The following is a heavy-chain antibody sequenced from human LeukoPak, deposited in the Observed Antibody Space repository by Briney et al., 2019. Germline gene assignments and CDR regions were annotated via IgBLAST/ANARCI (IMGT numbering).Heavy chain of an antibody. CDR2: IYGSEGT. V-gene: IGHV4-4*07. CDR3: ARDPSYSSGYFDY. CDR1: GGSISRHY. Sequence: PSETLSLTYTVSGGSISRHYWIWIRQPAGKGLDGIGRIYGSEGTDYNPSLNSRVAMSVDTSKNQIYLKLTSVTAADTAVYYCARDPSYSSGYFDYWGQGTLVTASS. D-gene: IGHD5-12*01. J-gene: IGHJ4*02.